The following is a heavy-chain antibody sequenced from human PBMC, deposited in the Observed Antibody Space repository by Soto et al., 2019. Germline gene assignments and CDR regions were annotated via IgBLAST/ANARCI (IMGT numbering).Heavy chain of an antibody. CDR2: IYDSGST. V-gene: IGHV4-59*01. D-gene: IGHD6-6*01. J-gene: IGHJ4*02. CDR3: AAPPRY. Sequence: SEPLSLTCTVSGGSISSYYWSWIRQPPGKGLEWIGYIYDSGSTNYNPSLKSRVTISVDTSKNQFSLKLTSVTAADTAVYYCAAPPRYWSQGTLVTAPQ. CDR1: GGSISSYY.